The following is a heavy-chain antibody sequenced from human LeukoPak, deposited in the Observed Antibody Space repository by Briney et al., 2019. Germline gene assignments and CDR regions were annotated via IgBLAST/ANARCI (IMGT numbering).Heavy chain of an antibody. CDR3: ARRMLRGVIISPSDY. V-gene: IGHV5-51*01. J-gene: IGHJ4*02. D-gene: IGHD3-10*01. Sequence: PGESLKIPCKGSGYSFPNYWIGLVRQMPGKGLEWMGIIYGGDSGTTYSPFFEGQVTISVDKSISTAYLQSRSLKASDTAMYYCARRMLRGVIISPSDYWGQGTLVTVSS. CDR2: IYGGDSGT. CDR1: GYSFPNYW.